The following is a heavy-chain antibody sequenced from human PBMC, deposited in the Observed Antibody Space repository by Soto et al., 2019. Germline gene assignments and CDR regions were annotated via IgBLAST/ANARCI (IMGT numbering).Heavy chain of an antibody. V-gene: IGHV3-33*01. Sequence: GGSLRLSCAASGSTFSSYGMHWVRQAPGKGLEWVAVIWYDGSNKYYADSVKGRFTISRDNSKNTLYLQMNSLRAEDTAVYYCARARRIAVAGTQSPYYYYGMDVWGQGTRVTVSS. J-gene: IGHJ6*02. CDR2: IWYDGSNK. CDR3: ARARRIAVAGTQSPYYYYGMDV. CDR1: GSTFSSYG. D-gene: IGHD6-19*01.